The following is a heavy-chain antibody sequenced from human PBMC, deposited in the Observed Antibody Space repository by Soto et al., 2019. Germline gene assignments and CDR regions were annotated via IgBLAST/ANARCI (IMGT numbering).Heavy chain of an antibody. V-gene: IGHV1-18*01. CDR3: ARGPIVVVAATPGYFDY. CDR2: ISAYNGNT. CDR1: GYTFTSYG. J-gene: IGHJ4*02. D-gene: IGHD2-15*01. Sequence: QVQLVQSGAEVKKPGASVKVSCKASGYTFTSYGISWVRQAPGQGLEWMGWISAYNGNTNYAQKLQGRVTMTTDTSASTPYMELRSLRSDDTAVYYCARGPIVVVAATPGYFDYWGQGILVTVSS.